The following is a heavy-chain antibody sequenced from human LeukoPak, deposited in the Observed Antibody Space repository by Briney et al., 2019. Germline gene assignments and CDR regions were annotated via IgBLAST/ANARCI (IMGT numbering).Heavy chain of an antibody. CDR2: IKKDGSEK. CDR1: GFTFSSYW. J-gene: IGHJ3*02. CDR3: RGIQLWARTYAFDI. Sequence: PGGSLRLSCAASGFTFSSYWMSWVRQAPGKGLEWVANIKKDGSEKYYVDSVKGRFTISRDNAKNSLYLQMNSLRAEDTAVYYCRGIQLWARTYAFDIWGQGTMVTVSS. D-gene: IGHD5-18*01. V-gene: IGHV3-7*01.